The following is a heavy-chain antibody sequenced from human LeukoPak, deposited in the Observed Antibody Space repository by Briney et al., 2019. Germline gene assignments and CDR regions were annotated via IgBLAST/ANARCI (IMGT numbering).Heavy chain of an antibody. J-gene: IGHJ6*02. CDR2: ISSSGSTI. CDR3: ARGRAGNYYYYGMDV. D-gene: IGHD6-19*01. V-gene: IGHV3-48*03. Sequence: GGSLRLSCAASGFTFSSYEMNWARQAPGKGLEWVSYISSSGSTIYYADSVKGRFTISRDNAKNSLYLQMNSLRAEDTAVYYCARGRAGNYYYYGMDVWGQGTTVTVSS. CDR1: GFTFSSYE.